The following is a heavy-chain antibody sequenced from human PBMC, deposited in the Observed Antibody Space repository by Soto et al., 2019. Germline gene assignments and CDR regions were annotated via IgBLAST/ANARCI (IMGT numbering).Heavy chain of an antibody. CDR3: ARAHSGYRGGGYGMDA. V-gene: IGHV3-30-3*01. D-gene: IGHD3-22*01. J-gene: IGHJ6*02. CDR1: GFTFRSYA. CDR2: VSYDRSNK. Sequence: VGFRRFPCAASGFTFRSYAMPWAPQAPGKGLEGGAGVSYDRSNKYYADFVKGRFTTSRDNSKKTLYLQMNRLRAEDTAVYYCARAHSGYRGGGYGMDAWGQGPSVTV.